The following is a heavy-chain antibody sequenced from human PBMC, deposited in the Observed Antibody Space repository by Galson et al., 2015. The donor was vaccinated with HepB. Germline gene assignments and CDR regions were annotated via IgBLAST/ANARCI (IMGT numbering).Heavy chain of an antibody. CDR3: ARGALVAVVGATQNNWFDP. CDR2: ISDYDGTT. D-gene: IGHD2-15*01. CDR1: GYTFTTYG. V-gene: IGHV1-18*01. J-gene: IGHJ5*02. Sequence: CKASGYTFTTYGISWVRQAPGQGLEWMGWISDYDGTTNYAQNLQGRLTMTTDTSRTTAYMVLRSLRSDDTAVYYCARGALVAVVGATQNNWFDPWGQGTLVTVSS.